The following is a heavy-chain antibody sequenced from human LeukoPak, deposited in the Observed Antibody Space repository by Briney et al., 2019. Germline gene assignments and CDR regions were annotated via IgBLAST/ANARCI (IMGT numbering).Heavy chain of an antibody. V-gene: IGHV3-23*01. CDR2: ISGSGGST. Sequence: GGSLRLSCAASGFTLSSYAMSWVRQAPVKGLEWVSAISGSGGSTYYADSVKGRFTISRDNSKNTLYLQMNSLRAEDTAVYYCAKGGGYYTDNWFDPWGQGTLVTVSS. D-gene: IGHD3-3*01. CDR1: GFTLSSYA. CDR3: AKGGGYYTDNWFDP. J-gene: IGHJ5*02.